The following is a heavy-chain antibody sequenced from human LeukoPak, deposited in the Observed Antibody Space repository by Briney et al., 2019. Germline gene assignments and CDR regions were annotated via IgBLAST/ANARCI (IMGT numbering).Heavy chain of an antibody. CDR3: ARARRSGGITMIRGVRDRGWFDS. V-gene: IGHV3-74*01. CDR2: INIDGSST. CDR1: GFTFSSYW. Sequence: GGSLRLSCAASGFTFSSYWMHWVRQALGKGLVWVSRINIDGSSTSYADSVKGRFTISRDNSKKTLYLQMNSLRTEDTSVYYCARARRSGGITMIRGVRDRGWFDSWGQGTLVTVSS. J-gene: IGHJ5*01. D-gene: IGHD3-10*01.